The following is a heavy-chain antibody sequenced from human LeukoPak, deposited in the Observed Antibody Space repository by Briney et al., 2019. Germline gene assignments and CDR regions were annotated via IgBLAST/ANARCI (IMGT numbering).Heavy chain of an antibody. Sequence: PGGSLRLSCAASGFTFNSYSMNWVHQAPGKGLEWVSYISSSGSTIYYGDPVQGRFTISRDNAKNSLYLQMNSLRAEDTAVHYCARIDDYVWSRRFDYWGQGTLVTVSS. CDR1: GFTFNSYS. D-gene: IGHD3-16*01. J-gene: IGHJ4*02. V-gene: IGHV3-48*04. CDR2: ISSSGSTI. CDR3: ARIDDYVWSRRFDY.